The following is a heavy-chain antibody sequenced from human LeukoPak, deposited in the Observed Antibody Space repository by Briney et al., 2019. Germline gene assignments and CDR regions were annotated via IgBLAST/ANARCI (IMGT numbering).Heavy chain of an antibody. V-gene: IGHV3-23*01. CDR1: GFTFSSYG. Sequence: PGGSLRLSCAASGFTFSSYGMSWVRQAPGKGLEWVSAISGSGGSTYYADSVKGRFTISRDNSKNTLYLQMNSLRAEDTAVYYCAKAAPGGITMIPRIYYFDYWGQGTLVTVSS. J-gene: IGHJ4*02. D-gene: IGHD3-22*01. CDR3: AKAAPGGITMIPRIYYFDY. CDR2: ISGSGGST.